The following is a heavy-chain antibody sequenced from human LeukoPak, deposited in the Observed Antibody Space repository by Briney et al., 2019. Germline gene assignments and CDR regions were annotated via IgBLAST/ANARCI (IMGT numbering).Heavy chain of an antibody. D-gene: IGHD3-9*01. V-gene: IGHV1-18*01. CDR3: ARRVHYDILTGYYSPATVVDV. CDR2: ISAYNGNT. J-gene: IGHJ6*02. Sequence: GASVKVSCKASGYTFTSYGISWVRQAPGQGLEWMGWISAYNGNTNYAQKLQGRVTMTTDTSTSTAYMELRSLRSEDTAVYYCARRVHYDILTGYYSPATVVDVWGQGTTVTVSS. CDR1: GYTFTSYG.